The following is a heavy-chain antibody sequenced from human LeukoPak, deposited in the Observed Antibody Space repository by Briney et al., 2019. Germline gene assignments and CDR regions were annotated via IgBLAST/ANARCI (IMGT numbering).Heavy chain of an antibody. Sequence: GGSLRLSCAASGFTFSSYAMSWVRQAPGKGLEWVSAISGSGGSTYYADSVKARFTISRDNSKNTLYLQMNSLRAEDTAVYYCAKSTVVVVAARWFDPWGQGTLVTVSS. CDR1: GFTFSSYA. D-gene: IGHD2-15*01. J-gene: IGHJ5*02. CDR3: AKSTVVVVAARWFDP. V-gene: IGHV3-23*01. CDR2: ISGSGGST.